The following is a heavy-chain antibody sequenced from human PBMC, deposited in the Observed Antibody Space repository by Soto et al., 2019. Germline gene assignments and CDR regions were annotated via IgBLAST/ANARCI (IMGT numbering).Heavy chain of an antibody. J-gene: IGHJ6*02. CDR2: INSDGSST. CDR1: GFTFSSYW. V-gene: IGHV3-74*01. CDR3: ARAGESYYYGMDV. Sequence: GGSLRLSCAASGFTFSSYWMHWVRQAPGKGLVWVSRINSDGSSTSYADSVKGRFTISRDNAKNTLYLQMNSLRAEDTAVYYCARAGESYYYGMDVWGQGTTVTVSS.